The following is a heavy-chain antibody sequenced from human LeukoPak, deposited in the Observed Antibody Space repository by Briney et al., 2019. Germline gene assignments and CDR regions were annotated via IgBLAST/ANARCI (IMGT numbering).Heavy chain of an antibody. D-gene: IGHD3-10*01. CDR2: INGGNANT. Sequence: ASVKVSCKASGYTFTSYAMHWVRQAPGQRPEWMGRINGGNANTKYSQKFQGRVTITRDTSANTAHMELSSLISEDTAIYYCATGLITMLRGATDYWGQGTLVTVSS. V-gene: IGHV1-3*01. CDR3: ATGLITMLRGATDY. J-gene: IGHJ4*02. CDR1: GYTFTSYA.